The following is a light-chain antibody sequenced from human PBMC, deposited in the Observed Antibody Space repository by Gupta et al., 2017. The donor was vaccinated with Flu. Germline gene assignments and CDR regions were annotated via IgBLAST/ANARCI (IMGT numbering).Light chain of an antibody. V-gene: IGKV3-11*01. CDR3: QQRANRPLT. Sequence: VLTQSPGTLSCSPGERATLPFRAGQSVSGSLAWYQQKPGQAPRLLIYAASTRATGIPARFSGSGSGTDFTLTISSLEPEDFAVYYCQQRANRPLTFGGGTKVEIK. CDR1: QSVSGS. J-gene: IGKJ4*01. CDR2: AAS.